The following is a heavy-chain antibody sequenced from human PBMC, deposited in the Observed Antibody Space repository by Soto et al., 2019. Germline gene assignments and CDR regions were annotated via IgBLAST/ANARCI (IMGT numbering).Heavy chain of an antibody. CDR3: ERAMLQKKKPPKYYYGMDV. D-gene: IGHD3-10*02. J-gene: IGHJ6*01. CDR1: GFTFSSYA. V-gene: IGHV3-30-3*01. CDR2: ISDDTSNK. Sequence: GGSLRLSCAASGFTFSSYAMHWVRQAPGKGLEWVAVISDDTSNKYYADSVKGRLTVSRDNFKNTLYLQMNSLRAEDTAVYYWERAMLQKKKPPKYYYGMDVWGQGTTVTVSS.